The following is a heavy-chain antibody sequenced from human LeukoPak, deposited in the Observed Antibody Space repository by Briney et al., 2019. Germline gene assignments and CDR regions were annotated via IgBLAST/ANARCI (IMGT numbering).Heavy chain of an antibody. Sequence: SETLSLTCTVSGGSISSYYWSWIRQPPGKGLEWIGYVYYSGSTNCNPSLKSRVTISVDTSKNQFSLKLSSVTAADTAVYYCAREKCGGDCYSFDPWGQGTLVTVSS. CDR1: GGSISSYY. D-gene: IGHD2-21*02. J-gene: IGHJ5*02. CDR2: VYYSGST. CDR3: AREKCGGDCYSFDP. V-gene: IGHV4-59*01.